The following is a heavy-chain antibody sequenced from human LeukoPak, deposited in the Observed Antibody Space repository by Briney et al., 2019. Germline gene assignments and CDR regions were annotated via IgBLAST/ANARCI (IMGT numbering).Heavy chain of an antibody. CDR1: GGSISSYY. J-gene: IGHJ5*02. CDR2: IYYSGST. D-gene: IGHD3/OR15-3a*01. Sequence: SETLSLTCTVSGGSISSYYCSWIRQPPGKGLEWIGYIYYSGSTNYNPSLKSRVTISVDTSKNQFSLKLSSVTGADTAVYYCARDLGLGNWFDPWGQGTLVTVSS. V-gene: IGHV4-59*01. CDR3: ARDLGLGNWFDP.